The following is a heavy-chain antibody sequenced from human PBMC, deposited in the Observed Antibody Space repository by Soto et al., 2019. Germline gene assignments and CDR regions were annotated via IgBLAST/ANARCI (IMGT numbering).Heavy chain of an antibody. Sequence: QVQLQESGPGLVKPSQTLSLTCTVSGGSISSGGDYWSWIRQHPGKGLEWIGYIYYSGSTYYNPSLKSRVTLSVDTSKKHVSLKLSSVTAADTAVYYCARATPYYYYGMDVWGQGTTVTVSS. CDR1: GGSISSGGDY. CDR3: ARATPYYYYGMDV. CDR2: IYYSGST. D-gene: IGHD2-15*01. V-gene: IGHV4-31*03. J-gene: IGHJ6*02.